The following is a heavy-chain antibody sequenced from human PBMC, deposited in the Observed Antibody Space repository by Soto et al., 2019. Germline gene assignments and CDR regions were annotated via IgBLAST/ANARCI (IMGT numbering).Heavy chain of an antibody. CDR1: GGTFRSYS. CDR2: IIPIFDIT. D-gene: IGHD3-22*01. Sequence: QVQLVQSGAEVKKPGSSVKVSCKASGGTFRSYSISWVRQAPGQGLEWMGGIIPIFDITNYAHKFQGRVTITADESTSTAYMELSSLGSDDTAVYYCARPDEGGYSSNHHYYYAVDVWGQGTTFTV. CDR3: ARPDEGGYSSNHHYYYAVDV. J-gene: IGHJ6*02. V-gene: IGHV1-69*01.